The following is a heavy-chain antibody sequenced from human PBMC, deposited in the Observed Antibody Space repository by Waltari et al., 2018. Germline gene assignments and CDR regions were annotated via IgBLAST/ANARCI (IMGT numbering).Heavy chain of an antibody. D-gene: IGHD6-25*01. Sequence: EVQLVESGGGLIQPGGSLRVSCAAFGFTVSSSHMSWVRQAPGKGLEWVSVLYTSDGTYYADSVRCRFTISRDNAKNTLYLQMNSLRAEDTALYYCAREQRTYYFDYWGQGTLVTVSS. V-gene: IGHV3-53*01. CDR1: GFTVSSSH. CDR3: AREQRTYYFDY. CDR2: LYTSDGT. J-gene: IGHJ4*02.